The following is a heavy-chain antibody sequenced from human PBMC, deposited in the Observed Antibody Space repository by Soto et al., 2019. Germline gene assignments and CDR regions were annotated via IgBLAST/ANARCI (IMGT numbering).Heavy chain of an antibody. CDR3: ARRRNYYGSGSYSTYYYYGMDV. D-gene: IGHD3-10*01. CDR1: YGYIVSSSYC. J-gene: IGHJ6*02. V-gene: IGHV4-39*01. Sequence: PLETMPLRYTVAYGYIVSSSYCWGWIRKPPGKGLEWIGSIYYSGSTYYNPSLKSRVTISVDTSKNQFSLKLSSVTAADTAVYYCARRRNYYGSGSYSTYYYYGMDVWGQGTTVTVSS. CDR2: IYYSGST.